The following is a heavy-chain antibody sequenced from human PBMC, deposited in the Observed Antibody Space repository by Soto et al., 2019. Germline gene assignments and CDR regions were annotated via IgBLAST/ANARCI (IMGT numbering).Heavy chain of an antibody. CDR2: LHSGGDT. Sequence: EVQLVESGGGLVQPGGSLRLSCVASGIPVSSNYMTWVRQAPGKGLEWVSVLHSGGDTYYANSVKGRFTISRHDSTNTLFLQMNSLTAEXXXXXXXXXXXXXXXXXXXXVWGQGTTVTVSS. CDR1: GIPVSSNY. V-gene: IGHV3-53*04. CDR3: XXXXXXXXXXXXXV. J-gene: IGHJ6*02.